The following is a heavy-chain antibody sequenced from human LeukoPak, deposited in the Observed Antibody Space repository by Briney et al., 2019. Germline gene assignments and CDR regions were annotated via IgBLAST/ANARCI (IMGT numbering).Heavy chain of an antibody. Sequence: SETLSLTCTVSGGSISNKYWSWIRQPPGKGLEWIGYIYYSGSTNYNPSLKSRVTISVDTSKNQFSLKLSSVTAADTAVYYCARDRGRVRGVDWGQGTLVTVSS. D-gene: IGHD3-10*01. V-gene: IGHV4-59*01. CDR1: GGSISNKY. CDR3: ARDRGRVRGVD. CDR2: IYYSGST. J-gene: IGHJ4*02.